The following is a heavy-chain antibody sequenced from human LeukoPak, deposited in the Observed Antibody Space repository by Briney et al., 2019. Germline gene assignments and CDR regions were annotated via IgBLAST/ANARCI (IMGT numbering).Heavy chain of an antibody. J-gene: IGHJ3*02. CDR3: ARGLAVTARGSFDI. V-gene: IGHV3-7*03. D-gene: IGHD6-19*01. CDR1: GFTLSRYW. Sequence: QPGGSLRLSCAASGFTLSRYWITWVRQAPGKGLEWVANIKQDESEKYYVDSVKGRFTISRYNAKNSLYLQMNSLRAEDTAVYYCARGLAVTARGSFDIWGQGTMVTVSS. CDR2: IKQDESEK.